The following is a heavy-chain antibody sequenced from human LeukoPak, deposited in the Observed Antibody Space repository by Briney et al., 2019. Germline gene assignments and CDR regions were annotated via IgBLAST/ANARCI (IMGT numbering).Heavy chain of an antibody. CDR1: GFTFSSYW. Sequence: GGSLRLSCAASGFTFSSYWMSWVRQAPGKGLEWVANIKEDGSEKYYVDSVKGRFTISRDNAKNSLSLQMNSLRAEDTAVYYCAKNYGSGSFFPNDYWGQGTLVTVSS. CDR2: IKEDGSEK. J-gene: IGHJ4*02. V-gene: IGHV3-7*03. D-gene: IGHD3-10*01. CDR3: AKNYGSGSFFPNDY.